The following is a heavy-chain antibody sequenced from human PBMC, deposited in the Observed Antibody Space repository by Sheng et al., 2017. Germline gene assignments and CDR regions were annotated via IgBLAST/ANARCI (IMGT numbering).Heavy chain of an antibody. CDR2: IYHSGST. Sequence: QVQLQESGPGLVKPSETLSLTCAVSGYSISSGYYWGWIRQPPGKGLEWIGSIYHSGSTYYNPSLKSRVTISVDTSKNQFSLKLSSVTAADTAVYYCARDRDNWNDVSLIDYWGQGTLVTVSS. J-gene: IGHJ4*02. V-gene: IGHV4-38-2*02. CDR3: ARDRDNWNDVSLIDY. D-gene: IGHD1-1*01. CDR1: GYSISSGYY.